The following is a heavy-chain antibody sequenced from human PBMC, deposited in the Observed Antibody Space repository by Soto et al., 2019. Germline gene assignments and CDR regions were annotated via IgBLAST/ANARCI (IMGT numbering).Heavy chain of an antibody. D-gene: IGHD3-22*01. Sequence: ASVKVSCKASGYSFRTKYIHWVRQAPGQGLEWMGWINPNGSGTGYAQKFQGRVTMTRDTSLTTAYMQLNRLTPDDTAIYYCARDLIVDGPDNYAMDVWGQGTTVT. CDR1: GYSFRTKY. CDR3: ARDLIVDGPDNYAMDV. V-gene: IGHV1-2*02. CDR2: INPNGSGT. J-gene: IGHJ6*02.